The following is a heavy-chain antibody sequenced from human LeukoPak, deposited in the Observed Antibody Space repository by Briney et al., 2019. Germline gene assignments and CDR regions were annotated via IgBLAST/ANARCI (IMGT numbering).Heavy chain of an antibody. D-gene: IGHD6-13*01. J-gene: IGHJ4*02. CDR1: GGSISSGGYS. V-gene: IGHV4-30-2*01. CDR2: IYHSGST. Sequence: SETLSLTCAVSGGSISSGGYSWSWIRQPPGKGLEWIGYIYHSGSTYYNPSLKSRVTISVDRSKNQFSLKLSSVTAADTAVYYCARGGPAAADYWGQGTLVTVSS. CDR3: ARGGPAAADY.